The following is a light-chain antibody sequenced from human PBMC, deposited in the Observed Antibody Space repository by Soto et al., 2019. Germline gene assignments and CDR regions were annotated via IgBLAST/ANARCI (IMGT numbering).Light chain of an antibody. V-gene: IGKV1-39*01. CDR2: AAS. CDR1: QDISNY. Sequence: DIHMTQSPSSLSASVGDRVTITCQASQDISNYLNWYQQKPGKAPKLLIYAASSLQSGVPPRFSGSGSGTDFTLTISSLQPEDFATYYCQQSYSTPWTVGQGTKVDI. CDR3: QQSYSTPWT. J-gene: IGKJ1*01.